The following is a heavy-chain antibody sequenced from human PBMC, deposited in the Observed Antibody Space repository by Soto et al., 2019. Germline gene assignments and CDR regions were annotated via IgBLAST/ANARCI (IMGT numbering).Heavy chain of an antibody. D-gene: IGHD6-13*01. Sequence: GASVKVSCKASGGTFSSYAISWVRQAPGQGLEWMGGIIPIFGTANYAQKFQGRVTITADESTSTAYMELSSLRSEDTAVYYCARDRRVGFYSSSWSYWGQGTLVTVSS. CDR2: IIPIFGTA. J-gene: IGHJ4*02. CDR1: GGTFSSYA. CDR3: ARDRRVGFYSSSWSY. V-gene: IGHV1-69*13.